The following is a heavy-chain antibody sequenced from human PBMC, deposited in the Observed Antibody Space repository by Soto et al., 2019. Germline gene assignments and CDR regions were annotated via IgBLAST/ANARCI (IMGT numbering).Heavy chain of an antibody. D-gene: IGHD5-12*01. V-gene: IGHV4-34*01. CDR1: GGSFSGYY. J-gene: IGHJ4*02. Sequence: SETLSLTCAVYGGSFSGYYWSWIRQPPGKGLEWIGEINHSGSTNYNPSLKSRVTISVDTSKNQFSLKLSSVTAADTAMYYCARGARVATSLGARSHFDYWGQGTLVTVSS. CDR3: ARGARVATSLGARSHFDY. CDR2: INHSGST.